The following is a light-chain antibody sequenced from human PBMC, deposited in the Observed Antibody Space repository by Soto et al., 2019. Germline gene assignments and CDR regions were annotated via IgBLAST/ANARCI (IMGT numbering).Light chain of an antibody. V-gene: IGKV3-20*01. J-gene: IGKJ1*01. CDR3: QQYGGSSPWT. CDR1: HSISSSS. CDR2: VAS. Sequence: EIGLTQSPGTLSFSPGERATLSCRASHSISSSSLAWYQQRPGQAPRLLIYVASSRATGIPARFSGSGSGTDFTLTISRLEPEDFAVYYCQQYGGSSPWTFGQGTKVDIK.